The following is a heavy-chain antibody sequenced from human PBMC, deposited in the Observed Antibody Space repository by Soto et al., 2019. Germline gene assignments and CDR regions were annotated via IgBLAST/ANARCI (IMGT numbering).Heavy chain of an antibody. J-gene: IGHJ5*02. CDR1: GGTFSSYA. V-gene: IGHV1-69*01. CDR2: IIPIFGTA. D-gene: IGHD2-15*01. Sequence: QVQLVQSGAEVKKPGSSVKVSCKASGGTFSSYAISWVRQAPGQGLEWMGGIIPIFGTANYAQKFQGRVTITPDESTSTAYMELSSPRSEDTAVYYCAMGLYCSGGSCCGWFDPWGQGTLVTVSS. CDR3: AMGLYCSGGSCCGWFDP.